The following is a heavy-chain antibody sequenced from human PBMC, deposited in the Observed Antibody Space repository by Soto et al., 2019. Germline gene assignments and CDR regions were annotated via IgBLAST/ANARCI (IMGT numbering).Heavy chain of an antibody. D-gene: IGHD7-27*01. J-gene: IGHJ4*02. V-gene: IGHV4-34*01. Sequence: QVQLQQWGAGLLKPSETLSLTCAVYGGSFSGYYWNWIRQPPGKGLDWIGEINHSRSTNYNPSLKSRVTISVDTSKNQFSLKLSSVTAADTAVDYCARGWGRIFDYWGQGTRVTVSS. CDR1: GGSFSGYY. CDR2: INHSRST. CDR3: ARGWGRIFDY.